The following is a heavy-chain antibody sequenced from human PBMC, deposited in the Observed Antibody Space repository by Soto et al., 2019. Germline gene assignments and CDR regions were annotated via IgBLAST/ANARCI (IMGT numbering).Heavy chain of an antibody. V-gene: IGHV4-61*01. CDR1: GGSVSSDNYY. CDR3: ARADYGDLDH. CDR2: IYYSASP. D-gene: IGHD4-17*01. J-gene: IGHJ5*02. Sequence: PSETLSLTCSVSGGSVSSDNYYWSWIRQPPGKGLEWIGYIYYSASPNYNPSLKSRVTISVDTSKNQFSLKLSSATAADTAVYYCARADYGDLDHWGQGTLVTVSS.